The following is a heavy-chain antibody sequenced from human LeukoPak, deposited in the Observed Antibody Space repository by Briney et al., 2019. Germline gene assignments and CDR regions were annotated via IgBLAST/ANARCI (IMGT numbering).Heavy chain of an antibody. V-gene: IGHV3-48*03. Sequence: GGSLRLSCAASGFTFSSYEMNWVRQAPGRGLEWVSYIGNTGRTIYYADSVKGRFTISRDNAKNSLYLQMNSLRAEDTAVYYCARGQDYSDYWGQGTLVTVSS. CDR1: GFTFSSYE. CDR2: IGNTGRTI. D-gene: IGHD2-21*01. CDR3: ARGQDYSDY. J-gene: IGHJ4*02.